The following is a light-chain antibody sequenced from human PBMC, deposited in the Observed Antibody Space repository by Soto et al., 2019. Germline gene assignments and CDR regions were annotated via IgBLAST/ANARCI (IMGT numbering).Light chain of an antibody. Sequence: QSALTQPASVSGSPGQSITISCTGTSSDVGGYYYVYWYQQHPGKAPKLMIYDVSNRPSGVANRFSGSKSGNTASLTISGLEAEDEDDYYCSSYTSISAVVFGTGTKLTVL. CDR3: SSYTSISAVV. CDR1: SSDVGGYYY. J-gene: IGLJ1*01. V-gene: IGLV2-14*01. CDR2: DVS.